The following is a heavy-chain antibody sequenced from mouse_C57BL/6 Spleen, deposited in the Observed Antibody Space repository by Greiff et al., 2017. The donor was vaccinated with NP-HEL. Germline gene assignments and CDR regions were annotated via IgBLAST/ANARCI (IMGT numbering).Heavy chain of an antibody. CDR1: GYTFTSYW. J-gene: IGHJ4*01. Sequence: QVQLQQSGTELVKPGASVKLSCKASGYTFTSYWMHWVKQRPGQGLEWIGNINPSNGGTNYNEKFKSKATLTVDKSSSTAYMQLSSLTSEDSAVYYCARSVTGTRDAMDYWGQGTSVTVSS. V-gene: IGHV1-53*01. CDR3: ARSVTGTRDAMDY. CDR2: INPSNGGT. D-gene: IGHD4-1*01.